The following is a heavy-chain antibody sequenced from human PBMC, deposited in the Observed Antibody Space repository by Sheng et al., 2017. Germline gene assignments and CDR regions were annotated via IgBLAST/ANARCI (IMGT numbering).Heavy chain of an antibody. Sequence: QVQLQQWGAGLLKPSETLSLTCAVYGGSFSGYYWSWIRQPPGKGLEWIGEINHSGSTNYNPSLKSRVTISVDTSKNQFSLKLSSVTAADTAVYYCARARGGSGSYSRYYYGMDVWGQGTTVTVSS. CDR3: ARARGGSGSYSRYYYGMDV. CDR2: INHSGST. J-gene: IGHJ6*02. V-gene: IGHV4-34*01. D-gene: IGHD3-10*01. CDR1: GGSFSGYY.